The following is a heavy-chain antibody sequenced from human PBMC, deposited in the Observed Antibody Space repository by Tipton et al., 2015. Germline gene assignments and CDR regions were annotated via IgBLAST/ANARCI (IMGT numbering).Heavy chain of an antibody. Sequence: SLRLSCAASRFTFSDSPIHWVRQAPGRGLEWVGCIRSKAKGFATAYAASVKGRFTVSRDDSKNTAYLQMNSLKTEDTAVYYCSGDSSSSVGYFDTWGQGTLVTVSS. CDR2: IRSKAKGFAT. CDR1: RFTFSDSP. D-gene: IGHD6-6*01. CDR3: SGDSSSSVGYFDT. J-gene: IGHJ4*02. V-gene: IGHV3-73*01.